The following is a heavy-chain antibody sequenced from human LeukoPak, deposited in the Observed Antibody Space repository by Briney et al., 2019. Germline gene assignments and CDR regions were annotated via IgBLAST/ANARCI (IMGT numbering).Heavy chain of an antibody. CDR3: TRHQYYYGSGSYYNDYYYMDV. V-gene: IGHV5-51*07. D-gene: IGHD3-10*01. Sequence: GESLKISCRGSGYSFTTYWIGWVHQLPGKGLEWMGIIYPGDSDTRYSPSFQGQVTISADKSISTAYLQWSSLKASNTAMYYCTRHQYYYGSGSYYNDYYYMDVWGKGTTVTVSS. CDR2: IYPGDSDT. J-gene: IGHJ6*03. CDR1: GYSFTTYW.